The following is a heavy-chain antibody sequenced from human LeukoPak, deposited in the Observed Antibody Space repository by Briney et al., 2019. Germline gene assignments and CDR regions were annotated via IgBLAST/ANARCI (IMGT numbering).Heavy chain of an antibody. V-gene: IGHV3-74*01. Sequence: GGSLRPSCAASGFTFTNYSMHWFRKPPGKGLVWVSGINHDGTGTHYADSVKGRFTISRDNAKNTVDLQMNGLRAEDTTVYYCATVSEYWGQGTLVTVSS. CDR3: ATVSEY. J-gene: IGHJ4*02. CDR2: INHDGTGT. CDR1: GFTFTNYS.